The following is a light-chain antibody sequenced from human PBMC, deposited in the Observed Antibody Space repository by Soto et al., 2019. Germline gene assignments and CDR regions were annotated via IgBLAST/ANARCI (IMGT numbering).Light chain of an antibody. CDR3: QQFNNYPIT. Sequence: AIQLTQSPSSLSASVGDRVTITCRASKVFSSALAWYQQKPGKAPKLVIYDASSLESGVPSRFSGSGSGTDFTLTFSSLQPEDFATYYCQQFNNYPITFGQGTRLEIK. CDR1: KVFSSA. CDR2: DAS. V-gene: IGKV1D-13*01. J-gene: IGKJ5*01.